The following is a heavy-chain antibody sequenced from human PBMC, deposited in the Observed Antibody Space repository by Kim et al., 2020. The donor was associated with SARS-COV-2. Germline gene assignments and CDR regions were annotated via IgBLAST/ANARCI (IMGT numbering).Heavy chain of an antibody. CDR3: ARQHYDSSGYYVQPGAFDY. CDR2: IYYSGST. J-gene: IGHJ4*02. V-gene: IGHV4-59*08. D-gene: IGHD3-22*01. Sequence: SETLSLTCTVSGGSISSYYWSWIRQPPGKGLEWIGYIYYSGSTNYNPSLKSRVTISVDTSKNQFSLKLSSVTAADTAVYYCARQHYDSSGYYVQPGAFDYWGQGTLVTVSS. CDR1: GGSISSYY.